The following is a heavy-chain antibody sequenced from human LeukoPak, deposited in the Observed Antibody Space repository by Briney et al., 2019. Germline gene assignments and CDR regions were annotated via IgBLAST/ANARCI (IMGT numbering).Heavy chain of an antibody. CDR1: GGSFSGYY. D-gene: IGHD6-13*01. Sequence: SETLSLTCAVYGGSFSGYYWSWIRQPPGKGLEWIGEINHSGSTNYNPSLKSRVTILVDTSKNQFSLKLSSVTAADTAVYYCARGNSSSWYPGTYYYYGMDVWGQGTTVTVSS. CDR2: INHSGST. V-gene: IGHV4-34*01. J-gene: IGHJ6*02. CDR3: ARGNSSSWYPGTYYYYGMDV.